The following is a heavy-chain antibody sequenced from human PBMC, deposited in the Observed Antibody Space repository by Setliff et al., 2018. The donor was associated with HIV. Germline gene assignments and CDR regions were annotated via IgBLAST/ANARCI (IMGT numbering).Heavy chain of an antibody. CDR3: ARDRNDLWSGTLSGLHAVDI. J-gene: IGHJ3*02. CDR1: GYTFTGFY. D-gene: IGHD3-3*01. Sequence: ASVKVSCKASGYTFTGFYIHWVRQAPGQGLEWMGRINPNSGVTNSARKFQGRVTMTRDTSISTAYLELSRLRYDDTAVYYCARDRNDLWSGTLSGLHAVDIWGQGTMVTVSS. V-gene: IGHV1-2*06. CDR2: INPNSGVT.